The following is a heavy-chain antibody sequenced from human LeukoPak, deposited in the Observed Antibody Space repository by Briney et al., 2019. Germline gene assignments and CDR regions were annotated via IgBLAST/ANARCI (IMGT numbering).Heavy chain of an antibody. V-gene: IGHV3-7*01. CDR3: AKASTHLYGWFDP. CDR1: GFTFSSYW. Sequence: PGGSLRLSCAASGFTFSSYWMSWVRQAPGKGLEWVANIKQDGSEKYYVDSVKGRFTISRDNAKNSLYLQMNSLRAEDTAVYYCAKASTHLYGWFDPWGQGTLVTVSS. D-gene: IGHD4-17*01. J-gene: IGHJ5*02. CDR2: IKQDGSEK.